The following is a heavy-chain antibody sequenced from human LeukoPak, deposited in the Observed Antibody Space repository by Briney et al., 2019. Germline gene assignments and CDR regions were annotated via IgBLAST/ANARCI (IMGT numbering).Heavy chain of an antibody. CDR1: GFTFSSYS. J-gene: IGHJ4*02. CDR2: ISSSGSTI. CDR3: ARGAVGHCSGGSCYRGY. D-gene: IGHD2-15*01. V-gene: IGHV3-48*04. Sequence: GGSLRLSCAASGFTFSSYSMNWVRQAPGKGLEWVSYISSSGSTIYYADSVKGRFTISRDNAKNSLYLQMSSLRAEDTAVYYCARGAVGHCSGGSCYRGYWGQGTLVTVSS.